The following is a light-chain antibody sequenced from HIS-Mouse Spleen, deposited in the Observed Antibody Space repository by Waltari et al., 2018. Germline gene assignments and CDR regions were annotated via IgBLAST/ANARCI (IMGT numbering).Light chain of an antibody. CDR1: RSTLGSNY. V-gene: IGLV1-47*01. CDR2: RNN. CDR3: AAWDDSLSGYV. Sequence: QSVLPQPPSASRTPGQRVTIPCSVSRSTLGSNYVYWHQQPPATAPKLPIYRNNRRPSGVPDRFAGSKSGASASLAISGLRSEDEADYYCAAWDDSLSGYVFGTGTKVTVL. J-gene: IGLJ1*01.